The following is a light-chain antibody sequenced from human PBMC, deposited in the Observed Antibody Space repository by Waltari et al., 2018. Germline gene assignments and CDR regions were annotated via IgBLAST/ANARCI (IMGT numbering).Light chain of an antibody. V-gene: IGKV3-15*01. CDR2: RAS. CDR3: QQYNNWPLT. J-gene: IGKJ4*01. CDR1: QSVTTN. Sequence: EIVITQSPATLSLSPGERATLSCRASQSVTTNLAWYQQKPGQAPRLLIYRASTRATSIPARISGSGSGTEFTLTISSLQSEDFAFYYCQQYNNWPLTFGGGTKVEIK.